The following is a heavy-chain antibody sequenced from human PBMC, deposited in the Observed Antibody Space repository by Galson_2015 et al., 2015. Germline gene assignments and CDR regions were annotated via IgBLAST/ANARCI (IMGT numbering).Heavy chain of an antibody. CDR1: GGTFSSYA. Sequence: SVKVSCKASGGTFSSYAISWVRQAPGQGLEWMRGIIPIFGTANYAQKFQGRVTITRDTSASTAYMELSSLRSEDTAVYYCARSRVTAPDDAFDIWGQGTMVTVSS. CDR3: ARSRVTAPDDAFDI. CDR2: IIPIFGTA. J-gene: IGHJ3*02. V-gene: IGHV1-69*05. D-gene: IGHD2-21*02.